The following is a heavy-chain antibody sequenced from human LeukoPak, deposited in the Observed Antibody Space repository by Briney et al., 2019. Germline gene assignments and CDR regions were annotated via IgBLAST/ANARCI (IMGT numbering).Heavy chain of an antibody. J-gene: IGHJ5*02. CDR2: IYYSGSA. CDR3: ACAGVYYSSGSYYLSFDG. CDR1: GGSFSSYD. D-gene: IGHD3-10*01. Sequence: SETLSLTCTVSGGSFSSYDWSWIRQPPGKGLEWIGYIYYSGSANYNPSLKSRVTISVDTSKNQFSLKLSSVTAADTAVDYCACAGVYYSSGSYYLSFDGWGQGTLVTVSS. V-gene: IGHV4-59*01.